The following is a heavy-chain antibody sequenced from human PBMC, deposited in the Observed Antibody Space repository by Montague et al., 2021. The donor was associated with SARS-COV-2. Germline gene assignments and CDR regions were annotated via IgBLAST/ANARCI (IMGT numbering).Heavy chain of an antibody. CDR3: ARFGCGTLDFDL. CDR2: IRTTGHT. CDR1: GASISTGIYY. D-gene: IGHD3-10*01. V-gene: IGHV4-61*02. J-gene: IGHJ4*02. Sequence: TLSLTCTVSGASISTGIYYWSWIRQPAGKGLEWIGRIRTTGHTDYXXXLESRVFMSVDTSTNQFSLSLTSVTAADTAVYFCARFGCGTLDFDLWGQGTLVTGSA.